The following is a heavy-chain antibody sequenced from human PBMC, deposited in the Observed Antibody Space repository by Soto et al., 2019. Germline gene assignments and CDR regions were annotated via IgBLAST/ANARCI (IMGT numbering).Heavy chain of an antibody. CDR3: ARLYCTNGVCYSDGWFDP. CDR1: GGSISSGGYY. Sequence: SETLSLTCTVSGGSISSGGYYWSWIRQHPGKGLEWIGYIYYSGSTYYNPSLKSRVTISVDTSKNQFSLKLSSVTAADTAVYYCARLYCTNGVCYSDGWFDPWGQGTLVTVSS. CDR2: IYYSGST. J-gene: IGHJ5*02. V-gene: IGHV4-31*03. D-gene: IGHD2-8*01.